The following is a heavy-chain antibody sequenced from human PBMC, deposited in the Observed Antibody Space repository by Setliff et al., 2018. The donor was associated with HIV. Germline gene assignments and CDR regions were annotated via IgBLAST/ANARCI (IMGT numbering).Heavy chain of an antibody. CDR3: AIRGASRSLDY. Sequence: GGSLRLSCAASGFMFSDYAMSWVRQVPGKGLEWVSIISGESRRTSYADSVKGRFTISRDNSKNTMYLQMNSLRVEDTAVYYCAIRGASRSLDYWGQGTLVTVSS. J-gene: IGHJ4*02. D-gene: IGHD3-10*01. V-gene: IGHV3-23*01. CDR1: GFMFSDYA. CDR2: ISGESRRT.